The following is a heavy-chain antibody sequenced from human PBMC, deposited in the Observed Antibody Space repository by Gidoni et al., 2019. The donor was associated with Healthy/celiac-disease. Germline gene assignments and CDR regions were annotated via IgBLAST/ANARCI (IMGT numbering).Heavy chain of an antibody. Sequence: EVQLVESGGGLLKPGGSLRLSGAASGFTFSNAWISWCGQAPGKGLEWVGRIKSKTDGGTTDYAAPVKGRFTISRDDSKNTLYLQMNSLKTEDTAVYYCTTDYDYVWGSYRLSPIFDYWGQGTLVTVSS. CDR3: TTDYDYVWGSYRLSPIFDY. CDR1: GFTFSNAW. J-gene: IGHJ4*02. D-gene: IGHD3-16*02. CDR2: IKSKTDGGTT. V-gene: IGHV3-15*01.